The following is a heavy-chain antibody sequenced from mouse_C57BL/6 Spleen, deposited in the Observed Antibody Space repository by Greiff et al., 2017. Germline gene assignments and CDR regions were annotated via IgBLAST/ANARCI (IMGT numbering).Heavy chain of an antibody. CDR2: IRSKSNNYAT. CDR1: GFSFNTYA. V-gene: IGHV10-1*01. D-gene: IGHD4-1*01. CDR3: GRHGWDGAY. J-gene: IGHJ3*01. Sequence: EVKLMESGGGLVQPKGSLKLSCAASGFSFNTYAMNWVRQAPGKGLEWVARIRSKSNNYATYYADSVKDRFTISRDDSESMLYLQMNNLKTEDTAMYYCGRHGWDGAYWGQGTLVTVSA.